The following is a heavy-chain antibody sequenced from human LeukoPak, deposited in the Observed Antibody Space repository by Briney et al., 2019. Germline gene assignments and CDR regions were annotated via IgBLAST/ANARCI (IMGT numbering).Heavy chain of an antibody. Sequence: SETLSLTCTVSGGSIRSYYWSWIRQPPGKGLEWIGYIYYSGSTNYNPSLKSRVTISVDTSKNQFSLKLSSVTAADTAVYYCARGVPYGGNLFDYWGQGTLVTVSS. CDR2: IYYSGST. CDR1: GGSIRSYY. D-gene: IGHD4-23*01. CDR3: ARGVPYGGNLFDY. V-gene: IGHV4-59*01. J-gene: IGHJ4*02.